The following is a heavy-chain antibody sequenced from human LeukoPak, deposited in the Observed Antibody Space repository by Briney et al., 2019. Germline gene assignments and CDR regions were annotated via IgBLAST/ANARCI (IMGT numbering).Heavy chain of an antibody. CDR2: IKQDGSER. Sequence: GGSLRLSCAASGFTFSSYWMSWVRQAPGKGLEWVATIKQDGSERYYVDSVKGRFTISRDNAQNSLSLQMNSLRAEDTAVYYCARDQTPFYWGQGSLVTVSS. V-gene: IGHV3-7*01. CDR3: ARDQTPFY. D-gene: IGHD2-15*01. J-gene: IGHJ4*02. CDR1: GFTFSSYW.